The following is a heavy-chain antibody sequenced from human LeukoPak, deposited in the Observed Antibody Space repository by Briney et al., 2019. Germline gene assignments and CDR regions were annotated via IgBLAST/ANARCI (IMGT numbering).Heavy chain of an antibody. CDR2: IYHSGST. CDR1: GGSISSSNW. Sequence: SGTLSLTCAVSGGSISSSNWWSWVRPPPGKGLEWIGEIYHSGSTSYNPSLKSRVTISVDTSKNQFSLKLSSVTAADTAVYYCARRIRAGHYVWGSYRYAPYFDYWGQGTLVTVSS. V-gene: IGHV4-4*02. J-gene: IGHJ4*02. CDR3: ARRIRAGHYVWGSYRYAPYFDY. D-gene: IGHD3-16*02.